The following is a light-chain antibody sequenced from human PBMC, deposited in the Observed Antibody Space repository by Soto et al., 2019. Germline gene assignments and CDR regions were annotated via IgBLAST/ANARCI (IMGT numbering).Light chain of an antibody. V-gene: IGKV3-20*01. CDR1: ESISSNY. CDR3: QQYGSSRT. CDR2: SAS. J-gene: IGKJ1*01. Sequence: EIVLTQSPGTLSLSPGERATLSCRASESISSNYLAWYQQKPGQAPRLLIYSASSGATGIPDRFSGSGSGTDFTLTISRLEPEDFAVYYCQQYGSSRTFGQGTKLEIK.